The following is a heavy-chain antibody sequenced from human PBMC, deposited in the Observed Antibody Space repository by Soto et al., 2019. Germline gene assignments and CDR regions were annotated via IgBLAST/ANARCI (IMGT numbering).Heavy chain of an antibody. D-gene: IGHD6-13*01. J-gene: IGHJ6*02. CDR1: GFTFSSYA. CDR3: AKVLSGSSWYRDTGGMDV. V-gene: IGHV3-23*01. CDR2: ISGSGGST. Sequence: ESGGGLVQPGGSLRLSCAASGFTFSSYAMSWVRQAPGKGLEWVSAISGSGGSTYYADSVKGRFTISRDNSKNTLYLQMNSLRAEDTAVYYCAKVLSGSSWYRDTGGMDVWGQGTTVTVSS.